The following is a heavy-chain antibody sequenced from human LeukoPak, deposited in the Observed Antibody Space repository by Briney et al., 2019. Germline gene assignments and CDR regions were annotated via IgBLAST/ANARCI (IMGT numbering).Heavy chain of an antibody. D-gene: IGHD1-26*01. V-gene: IGHV3-11*04. Sequence: GGSLSLSCAASGFTFSDYYMNWIRQAPGKGLEWVSYISSSGSSIYYADSVKGRFTSSRDNAKNSLYLQMNSLRAEDTAVYYCARVSRTAVGTSWGQGTLVTVSS. CDR2: ISSSGSSI. CDR3: ARVSRTAVGTS. J-gene: IGHJ5*02. CDR1: GFTFSDYY.